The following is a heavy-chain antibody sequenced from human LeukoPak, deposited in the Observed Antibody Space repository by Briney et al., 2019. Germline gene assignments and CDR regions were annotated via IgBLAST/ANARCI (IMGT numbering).Heavy chain of an antibody. CDR3: VAVPETDFWIGFYLDY. D-gene: IGHD3-3*01. CDR1: GFTFDDYA. CDR2: ITWHSENI. V-gene: IGHV3-9*01. Sequence: GGSLRLSCVASGFTFDDYAMHWVRQAPGKGLEWVSGITWHSENIDYADSVKGRFTISRDNAKNSLYLQMNNLRAEDTALYFCVAVPETDFWIGFYLDYWGQGTLVTVSS. J-gene: IGHJ4*02.